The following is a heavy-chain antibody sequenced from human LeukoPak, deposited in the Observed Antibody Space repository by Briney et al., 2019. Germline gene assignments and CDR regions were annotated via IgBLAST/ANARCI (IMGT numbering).Heavy chain of an antibody. CDR3: AKERDYGPADY. V-gene: IGHV3-23*01. CDR1: GFTFSSYA. D-gene: IGHD4/OR15-4a*01. Sequence: GGSLRLSCAASGFTFSSYAMSWVRQAPGRGLEWVSAISGNGGSTFYTDAVKGRFTVSRDNSKNTLFLQMNSLRAEDTAIYYCAKERDYGPADYWGQGTLVTVSS. CDR2: ISGNGGST. J-gene: IGHJ4*02.